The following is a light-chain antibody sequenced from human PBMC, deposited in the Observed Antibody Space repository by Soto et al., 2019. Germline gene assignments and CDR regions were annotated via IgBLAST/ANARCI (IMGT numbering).Light chain of an antibody. V-gene: IGKV1-27*01. CDR3: QKYNSAPRT. J-gene: IGKJ1*01. CDR2: SAS. Sequence: DIQMTQSPSSLSASVGDRVTITCRASQGIGTYLAWYQQKPGKAPKLLIHSASTLQPGVPSRFSGSGSGTDFTLTISSLQPEDIATYYCQKYNSAPRTFGQGTKVEIK. CDR1: QGIGTY.